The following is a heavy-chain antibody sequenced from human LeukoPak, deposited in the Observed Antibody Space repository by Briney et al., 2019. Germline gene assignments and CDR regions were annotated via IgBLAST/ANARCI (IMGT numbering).Heavy chain of an antibody. J-gene: IGHJ5*02. Sequence: NASETLSLTCTVSGGSISSSSYYWGLIRQPPGKGLEWIGSIYYSGSTYYNPSLKSRVTISVDTSKNQFSLKLSSVTAADTAVYYCARLRYSGWFDPWGQGTLVTVSS. CDR3: ARLRYSGWFDP. V-gene: IGHV4-39*01. CDR2: IYYSGST. CDR1: GGSISSSSYY. D-gene: IGHD1-26*01.